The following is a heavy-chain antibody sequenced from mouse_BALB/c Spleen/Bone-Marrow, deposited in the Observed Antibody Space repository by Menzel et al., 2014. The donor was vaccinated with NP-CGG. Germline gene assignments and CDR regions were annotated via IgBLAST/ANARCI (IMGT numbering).Heavy chain of an antibody. J-gene: IGHJ1*01. D-gene: IGHD1-1*01. CDR3: ARSTTVVVRYWYFDV. Sequence: VQLQQSGAELVKPGASVKLSCKASGYTFTSYWMHWVKQRPGQGLEWIGEIDPSNGRTNYNEKFKNKATLTVDKSSSTAYMQLSRLTSEDSAVYYCARSTTVVVRYWYFDVWGAGTTVTVSS. CDR2: IDPSNGRT. CDR1: GYTFTSYW. V-gene: IGHV1S81*02.